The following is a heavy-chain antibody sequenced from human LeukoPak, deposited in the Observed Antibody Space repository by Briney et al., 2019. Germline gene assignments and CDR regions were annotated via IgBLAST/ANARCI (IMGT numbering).Heavy chain of an antibody. J-gene: IGHJ3*02. D-gene: IGHD1-26*01. CDR3: AREADSGSYDAFDI. Sequence: GGSLRLSCAASGFTFSSYEMIWVRQAPGKGLECDSYISSSGSTIYYADSVKGRFTISRDNAKNSLYLQMNSLRAEDTAVYYCAREADSGSYDAFDIWGQGTMVTVSS. CDR2: ISSSGSTI. V-gene: IGHV3-48*03. CDR1: GFTFSSYE.